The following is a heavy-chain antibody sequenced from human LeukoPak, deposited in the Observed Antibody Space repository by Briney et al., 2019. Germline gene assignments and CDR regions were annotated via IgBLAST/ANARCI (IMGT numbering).Heavy chain of an antibody. CDR1: GFTVSSNY. V-gene: IGHV3-53*01. Sequence: GGSLRLSCAASGFTVSSNYMNWVRQAPGKGLEWVSVIYGGGNIYYADSVKGRLTISRDNSKNTPYLQMNSLRAEDTAVYYCARGAGYNYPYYFDYWGQGTLVTVSS. J-gene: IGHJ4*02. CDR2: IYGGGNI. D-gene: IGHD5-24*01. CDR3: ARGAGYNYPYYFDY.